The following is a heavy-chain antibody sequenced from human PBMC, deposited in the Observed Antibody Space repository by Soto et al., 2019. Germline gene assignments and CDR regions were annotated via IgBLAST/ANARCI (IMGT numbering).Heavy chain of an antibody. CDR3: ARERVGAHFDY. V-gene: IGHV4-31*03. Sequence: QVQLQESGPGLVKPSQTLSLTSTVSGDSISSGGYYWSWIRQHPGKGLEWIGYIYYSGSTYYNPSLKSRVTISVDTSKNQFSLKLSSVTAADTAVYYCARERVGAHFDYWGQGTLVTVSS. CDR2: IYYSGST. J-gene: IGHJ4*02. D-gene: IGHD1-26*01. CDR1: GDSISSGGYY.